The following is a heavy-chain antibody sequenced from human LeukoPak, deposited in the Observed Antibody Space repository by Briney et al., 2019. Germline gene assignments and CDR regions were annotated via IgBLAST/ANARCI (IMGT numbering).Heavy chain of an antibody. J-gene: IGHJ4*02. CDR1: GVSLSNNY. D-gene: IGHD1-26*01. CDR3: VRHGIEDPGRVLFDY. V-gene: IGHV4-59*08. CDR2: IQSTGTT. Sequence: SETLSLTCTVSGVSLSNNYWTWVRQPPGKGLEWLANIQSTGTTDYNPSLKSRVTISLDSSENQFSLKLSSLTAADTAIYYCVRHGIEDPGRVLFDYWGRGTLVTVSS.